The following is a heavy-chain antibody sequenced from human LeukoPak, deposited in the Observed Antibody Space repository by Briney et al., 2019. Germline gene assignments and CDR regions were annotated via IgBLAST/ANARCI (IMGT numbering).Heavy chain of an antibody. CDR2: ISFDGSYK. Sequence: PGGSLRLSCAASGFXFSSYGMHWVRQAPGKGLEWVGVISFDGSYKYYADSVKGRFTISRDNSKNTLYLQMNSLRAEDTAVYYCAKGVDTATLHGAFDIWGQGTKVTVSS. J-gene: IGHJ3*02. CDR3: AKGVDTATLHGAFDI. V-gene: IGHV3-30*18. D-gene: IGHD5-18*01. CDR1: GFXFSSYG.